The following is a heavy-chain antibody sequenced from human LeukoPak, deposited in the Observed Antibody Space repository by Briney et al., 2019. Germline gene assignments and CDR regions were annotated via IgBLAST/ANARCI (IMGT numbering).Heavy chain of an antibody. CDR3: ARHYYDNSSLYKRAFNI. CDR2: IYHTGST. V-gene: IGHV4-4*02. Sequence: SETLSLTCAVSGGSISTSNWWTWVRQPPGKGLEWIGEIYHTGSTNYNPSLKSRVTMSVDTSKNQFSLKLSSVTAADTAVYYCARHYYDNSSLYKRAFNIWGQGTMVTVSS. J-gene: IGHJ3*02. CDR1: GGSISTSNW. D-gene: IGHD3-22*01.